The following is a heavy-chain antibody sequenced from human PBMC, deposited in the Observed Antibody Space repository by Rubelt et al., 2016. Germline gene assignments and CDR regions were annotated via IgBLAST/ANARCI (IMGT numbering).Heavy chain of an antibody. CDR1: GGSFSGYY. D-gene: IGHD6-13*01. CDR2: INHSGST. V-gene: IGHV4-34*01. J-gene: IGHJ6*02. CDR3: ARVGSSSWYGMDV. Sequence: QVQLQQWGAGLLKPSETLSLTCAVYGGSFSGYYWSWIRQPQGKGLGWIGEINHSGSTNYNPSLKSRVTISVDTSQNQFSLKLSSVTAADTAVYYCARVGSSSWYGMDVWGQGTTVTVSS.